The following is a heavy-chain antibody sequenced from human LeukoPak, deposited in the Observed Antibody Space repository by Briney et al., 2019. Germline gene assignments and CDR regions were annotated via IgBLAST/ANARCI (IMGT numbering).Heavy chain of an antibody. V-gene: IGHV3-9*01. CDR2: ISWNSGSI. J-gene: IGHJ6*02. Sequence: GGSLRLSCAASGFTFDDYAMHWVRQAPGKGLEWVSGISWNSGSIGYADSVKGRFTISRDSSKNTLYLQMNSLRAEDTAVYYCARSSWYYFYYGMDVWGQGTTVTVSS. D-gene: IGHD6-13*01. CDR1: GFTFDDYA. CDR3: ARSSWYYFYYGMDV.